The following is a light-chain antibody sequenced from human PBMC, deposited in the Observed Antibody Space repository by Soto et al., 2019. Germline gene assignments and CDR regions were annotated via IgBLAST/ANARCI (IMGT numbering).Light chain of an antibody. V-gene: IGKV1-5*01. CDR2: GAS. Sequence: DIQLTQSPPTLSASVGDRVTITCRASQSIRYYLAWYQQMPGKAPKLLIYGASSLQSGVPSRFSGSGSGTEFTLTIRSLQPDDFANSLCQHHDTYSLTLGQGTQVDIK. CDR3: QHHDTYSLT. J-gene: IGKJ1*01. CDR1: QSIRYY.